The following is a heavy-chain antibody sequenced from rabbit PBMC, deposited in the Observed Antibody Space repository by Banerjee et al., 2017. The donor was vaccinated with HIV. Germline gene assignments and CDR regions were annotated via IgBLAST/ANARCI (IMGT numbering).Heavy chain of an antibody. CDR3: ARGDGAYAGYDGL. CDR1: GFDFSSNA. J-gene: IGHJ4*01. D-gene: IGHD7-1*01. Sequence: QEQLVESGGGLVQPEGSLTLTCTASGFDFSSNAMCWVRQAPGKGLEWIACIGTTTDNTAYANWAKGRFTISETSSTTVTLQMTSLTAADTATYFCARGDGAYAGYDGLWGPGTLVTVS. CDR2: IGTTTDNT. V-gene: IGHV1S45*01.